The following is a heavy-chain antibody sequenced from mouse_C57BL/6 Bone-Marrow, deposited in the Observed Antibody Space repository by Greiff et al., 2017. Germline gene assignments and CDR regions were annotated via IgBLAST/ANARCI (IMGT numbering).Heavy chain of an antibody. CDR3: TTYGSSHWYFDV. CDR1: GFNIKDDY. V-gene: IGHV14-4*01. Sequence: VHVKQSGAELVRPGASVKLSCTASGFNIKDDYMHWVKQRPEQGLEWIGWIDPENGDTEYASKFQGKATITADPSSNTAYLQLSSLTSEDTAVYYCTTYGSSHWYFDVWGTGTTVTVSS. CDR2: IDPENGDT. J-gene: IGHJ1*03. D-gene: IGHD1-1*01.